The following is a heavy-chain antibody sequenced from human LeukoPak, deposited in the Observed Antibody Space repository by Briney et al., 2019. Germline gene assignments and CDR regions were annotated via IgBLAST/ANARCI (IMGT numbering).Heavy chain of an antibody. CDR1: GGSISSSSYY. Sequence: SETLSLTCTVSGGSISSSSYYWGWIRQPPGKGLEWIGSIYYSGSTNYNPSLKSRVTISVDTSKNQFSLRLSSVTAADTALYYCARVAPTDYYDGSAVVFDIWAQGTMVTVSS. D-gene: IGHD3-22*01. V-gene: IGHV4-39*07. J-gene: IGHJ3*02. CDR3: ARVAPTDYYDGSAVVFDI. CDR2: IYYSGST.